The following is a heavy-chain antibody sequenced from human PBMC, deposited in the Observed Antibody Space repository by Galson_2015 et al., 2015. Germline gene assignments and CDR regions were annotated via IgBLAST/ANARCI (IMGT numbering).Heavy chain of an antibody. J-gene: IGHJ3*02. CDR3: ARGHYYYDSSGYSHSAFDI. V-gene: IGHV3-30-3*01. Sequence: SLRLACEASGFTFSSYAMHWVRQAPGKGLVWVAVISYDGSNKYYADSVKGRFTISRDNSKNTLYLQMNSLRAEDTAVYYCARGHYYYDSSGYSHSAFDIWGQWTMVTVSS. D-gene: IGHD3-22*01. CDR2: ISYDGSNK. CDR1: GFTFSSYA.